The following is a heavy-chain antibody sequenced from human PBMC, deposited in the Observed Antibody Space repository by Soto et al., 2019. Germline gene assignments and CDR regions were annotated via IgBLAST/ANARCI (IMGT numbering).Heavy chain of an antibody. J-gene: IGHJ4*02. CDR3: ARVHLYTYYYSGYFDY. Sequence: QVQLQQWGAGLLKPSETLSLTCAVYGGSFSGYYWSWIRQPPGKGLEWIGEINHSGSTNYNPSLKSRVTISVDTSKTQFSLKLSSVTAADTAVYYCARVHLYTYYYSGYFDYWGQGTLVTVSS. V-gene: IGHV4-34*01. D-gene: IGHD3-10*01. CDR1: GGSFSGYY. CDR2: INHSGST.